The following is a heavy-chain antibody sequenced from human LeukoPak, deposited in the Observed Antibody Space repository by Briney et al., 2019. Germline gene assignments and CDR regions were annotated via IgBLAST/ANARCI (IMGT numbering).Heavy chain of an antibody. CDR2: IYYSGST. CDR1: GGSISSSSYY. Sequence: PSETLSLTCTVSGGSISSSSYYWGWIRQPPGKGLEWIGSIYYSGSTYYNPSLKSRVTISVDTSKNQFSLKLSSVTAADTAVYYCARGFTMIVVVKGYFDYWGQGTLVTVSS. V-gene: IGHV4-39*01. D-gene: IGHD3-22*01. CDR3: ARGFTMIVVVKGYFDY. J-gene: IGHJ4*02.